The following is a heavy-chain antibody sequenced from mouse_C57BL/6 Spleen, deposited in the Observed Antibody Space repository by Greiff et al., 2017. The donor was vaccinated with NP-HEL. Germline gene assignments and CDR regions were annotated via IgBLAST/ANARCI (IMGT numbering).Heavy chain of an antibody. CDR2: FHPYNDDT. V-gene: IGHV1-47*01. J-gene: IGHJ3*01. D-gene: IGHD1-1*01. Sequence: VQLQESGAELVKPGASVKMSCKASGYTFTTYPIEWMKQNHGKSLEWIGNFHPYNDDTKYNEKFKGKATLTVEKSSSTVYLELSRLTSDDSAVYYCAIYYYGSSGFAYWGQGTLVTVSA. CDR1: GYTFTTYP. CDR3: AIYYYGSSGFAY.